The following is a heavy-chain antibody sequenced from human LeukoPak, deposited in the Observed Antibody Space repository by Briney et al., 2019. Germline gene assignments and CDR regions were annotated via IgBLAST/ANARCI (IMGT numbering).Heavy chain of an antibody. CDR3: AREDSSGYYEPFDY. CDR1: GGSISSYY. J-gene: IGHJ4*02. D-gene: IGHD3-22*01. V-gene: IGHV4-4*07. Sequence: SETLSLTCTVSGGSISSYYWSWIRQPAGKGLEWIGRIYTSGSTNYNPSLKSRVTMSVDTSKNQSSLKLSSVTAADTAVYYCAREDSSGYYEPFDYWGQGTLVTVSS. CDR2: IYTSGST.